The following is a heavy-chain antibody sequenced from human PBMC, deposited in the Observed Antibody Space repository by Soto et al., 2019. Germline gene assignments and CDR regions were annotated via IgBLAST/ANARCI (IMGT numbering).Heavy chain of an antibody. V-gene: IGHV1-2*04. CDR3: ARGHCSVDSCADREYYFSY. CDR2: INPNSGGT. J-gene: IGHJ4*02. CDR1: GYTFTGYY. Sequence: GASVKVSCKASGYTFTGYYMHWVRQAPGQGLEWMGWINPNSGGTNYAQKFQGWVTMTRDTSISTAYMELSRLRSDDTAVYYCARGHCSVDSCADREYYFSYRGRGSLVPVSS. D-gene: IGHD2-15*01.